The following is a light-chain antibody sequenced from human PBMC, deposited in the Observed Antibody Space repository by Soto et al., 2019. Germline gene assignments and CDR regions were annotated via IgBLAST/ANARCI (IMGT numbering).Light chain of an antibody. CDR3: QQYNNWPQT. CDR2: GAS. V-gene: IGKV3-20*01. Sequence: EIVLTQSPGTLSLSPGEEATLSCRASQSVDSNYLAWYQQKPGQTPRLIIYGASGRADGIPHRFSGSGFGTDFTLTISSLQSEDFAEYHCQQYNNWPQTFGQGTKVDIK. CDR1: QSVDSNY. J-gene: IGKJ1*01.